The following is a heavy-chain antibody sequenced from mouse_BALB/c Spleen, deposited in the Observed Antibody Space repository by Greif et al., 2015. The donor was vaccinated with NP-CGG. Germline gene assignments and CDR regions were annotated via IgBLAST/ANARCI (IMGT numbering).Heavy chain of an antibody. J-gene: IGHJ2*01. CDR2: INPSNGRT. CDR3: ARLDYGSHYFDY. D-gene: IGHD1-1*01. CDR1: GYTFTSYW. V-gene: IGHV1S81*02. Sequence: VQLQQSGAELAKPGASVKLSCKASGYTFTSYWVKQRPGQGLEWIGEINPSNGRTNYNEKFKSKATLTVDKSSSTAYMQLSSLTSEDSAVYYCARLDYGSHYFDYWGQGTTLTVSS.